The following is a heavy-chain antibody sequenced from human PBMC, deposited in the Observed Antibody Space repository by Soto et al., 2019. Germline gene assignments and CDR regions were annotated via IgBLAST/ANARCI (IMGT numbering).Heavy chain of an antibody. CDR1: GYTLSSYG. CDR3: VRDLGLPTDLFDS. J-gene: IGHJ4*02. CDR2: ISTYSGDT. Sequence: ASVKVSCKASGYTLSSYGLSWVRQAPGQGLEWMGWISTYSGDTHYAQKLQDRVTMTTDTSTNTAYMELKSLRSDDTAVYYCVRDLGLPTDLFDSWRQGTLVTVSS. D-gene: IGHD3-16*01. V-gene: IGHV1-18*01.